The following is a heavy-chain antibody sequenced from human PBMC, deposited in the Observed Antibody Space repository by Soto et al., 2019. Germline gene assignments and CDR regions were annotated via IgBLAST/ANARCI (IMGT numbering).Heavy chain of an antibody. CDR2: IYYSGST. CDR1: GGSISSGGYY. J-gene: IGHJ4*02. CDR3: ARVRVLGETNRPFDY. V-gene: IGHV4-30-4*08. Sequence: SETLSLTCTVSGGSISSGGYYWSWIRQHPGKGLEWIGYIYYSGSTSYNPSLKSRLTMSVDMSKNQFSLKLSSVTAADAAVYYCARVRVLGETNRPFDYWGQGTLVTVSS. D-gene: IGHD1-26*01.